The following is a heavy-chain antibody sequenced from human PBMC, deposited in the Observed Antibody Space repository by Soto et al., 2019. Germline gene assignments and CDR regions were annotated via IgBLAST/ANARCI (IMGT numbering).Heavy chain of an antibody. J-gene: IGHJ4*02. CDR1: GYRFTSYW. V-gene: IGHV5-51*01. Sequence: GESLKLSCEGSGYRFTSYWIGWVRQMPGKGLEWMGIIYPGDSDTRYSPSFQGQVTISADISTAYLQWSSLKASDTAMYYCARVIVVAGRSFVYWGQGTVVTVYS. CDR2: IYPGDSDT. D-gene: IGHD6-19*01. CDR3: ARVIVVAGRSFVY.